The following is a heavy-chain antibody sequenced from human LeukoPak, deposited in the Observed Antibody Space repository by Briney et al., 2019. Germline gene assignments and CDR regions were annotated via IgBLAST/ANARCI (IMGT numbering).Heavy chain of an antibody. Sequence: ASVKVSCKASGYTFTGYYMHWVRQAPGQGLEWMGWIKPKSGGTNYVQKFQGRVTMTRDTSIITAYRELSRVRSDDTAVYHCARDRGPVVPAYMDVWGQGTTVTVSS. CDR1: GYTFTGYY. D-gene: IGHD2-2*01. CDR2: IKPKSGGT. J-gene: IGHJ6*02. CDR3: ARDRGPVVPAYMDV. V-gene: IGHV1-2*02.